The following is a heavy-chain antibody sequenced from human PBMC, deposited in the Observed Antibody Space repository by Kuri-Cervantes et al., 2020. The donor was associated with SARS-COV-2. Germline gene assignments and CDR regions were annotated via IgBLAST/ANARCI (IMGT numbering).Heavy chain of an antibody. J-gene: IGHJ4*02. CDR3: ARSSVPAEFDY. CDR1: GFTFSSYA. D-gene: IGHD2-2*01. V-gene: IGHV3-11*04. Sequence: GGSLRLSCAASGFTFSSYAMSWIRQAPGKGLEWVSYISSSGSTIYYADSVKGRFTISRDSAKNSLYLQMNSLRAEDTAVYYCARSSVPAEFDYWGQGTLVTVSS. CDR2: ISSSGSTI.